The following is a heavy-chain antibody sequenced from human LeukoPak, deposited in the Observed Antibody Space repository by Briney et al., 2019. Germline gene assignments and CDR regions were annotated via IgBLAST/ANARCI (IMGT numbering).Heavy chain of an antibody. Sequence: GGSLRLSCAASGFTFSSYGMHWVRQAPGKGLEWVAFIRYDGSNKYYADSVKGRFTISRDNSKNTLYLQMNSLRAEDTAVYYCAKEGGSGRYYYYYYYMDVWGKGTTVTISS. D-gene: IGHD2-15*01. CDR3: AKEGGSGRYYYYYYYMDV. J-gene: IGHJ6*03. CDR1: GFTFSSYG. V-gene: IGHV3-30*02. CDR2: IRYDGSNK.